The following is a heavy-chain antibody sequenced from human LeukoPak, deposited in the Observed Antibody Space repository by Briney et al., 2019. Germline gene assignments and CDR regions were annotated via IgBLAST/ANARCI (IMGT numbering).Heavy chain of an antibody. Sequence: PGGSLRLSCAASGFTFRSYWMSWVRQAPGKGLEWVATINQDVSQIKYVDSVKGRFTISRDNAKNSLYLQTNSLRAEDTAVYYCAKDLLHGDYGNYFDYWGQGTLVTVSS. D-gene: IGHD4-17*01. V-gene: IGHV3-7*01. J-gene: IGHJ4*02. CDR1: GFTFRSYW. CDR2: INQDVSQI. CDR3: AKDLLHGDYGNYFDY.